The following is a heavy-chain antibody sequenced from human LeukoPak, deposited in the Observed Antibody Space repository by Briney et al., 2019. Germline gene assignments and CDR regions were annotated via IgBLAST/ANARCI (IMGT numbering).Heavy chain of an antibody. CDR1: GFTFSSYG. J-gene: IGHJ5*02. CDR3: ANHPAFGGVIAP. D-gene: IGHD3-16*01. CDR2: ISYDGSNK. Sequence: GGSLRLSCAASGFTFSSYGMHWVRQAPGKGLEWVAVISYDGSNKYYADSVKGRFTISRDNSKNTLYLQMNSLRPEDTAIYYCANHPAFGGVIAPWGQGTLVTVSS. V-gene: IGHV3-30*18.